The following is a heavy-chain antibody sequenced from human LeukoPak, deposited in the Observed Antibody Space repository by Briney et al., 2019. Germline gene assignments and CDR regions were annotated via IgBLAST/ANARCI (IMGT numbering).Heavy chain of an antibody. CDR2: INPNSGGT. J-gene: IGHJ4*02. CDR1: GYTFTCYY. D-gene: IGHD3-3*01. V-gene: IGHV1-2*02. Sequence: GASVKVSCKASGYTFTCYYMHWVRQAPGQGLEWMGWINPNSGGTNYAQKFQGRVTMNRDTSISTAYMEMRRRRYEETAVYYCARGGEYDFWSGYYTRIGWHFDYWGQGTLVTVSS. CDR3: ARGGEYDFWSGYYTRIGWHFDY.